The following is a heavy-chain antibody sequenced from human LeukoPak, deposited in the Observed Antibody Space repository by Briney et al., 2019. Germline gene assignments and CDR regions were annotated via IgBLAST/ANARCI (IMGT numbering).Heavy chain of an antibody. V-gene: IGHV3-43*02. D-gene: IGHD6-6*01. J-gene: IGHJ4*02. CDR1: GDSISSYY. Sequence: PSETLSLTCTVSGDSISSYYWSWSRQPPGKGLEWVSLISGDGGSTYYADSVKGRFTISRDNSKNSLYLQMNSLRTEDTALYYCAKDMESSGPFDYWGQGTLVTVSS. CDR2: ISGDGGST. CDR3: AKDMESSGPFDY.